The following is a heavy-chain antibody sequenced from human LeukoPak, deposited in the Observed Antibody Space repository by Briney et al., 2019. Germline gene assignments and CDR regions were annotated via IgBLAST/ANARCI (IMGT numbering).Heavy chain of an antibody. Sequence: SETLSLTCTVSGGSISDSNYYWAWIRQAPGRGLEWIGNIYYSGSVYYNPSLESRVTISVDTSKNQFSLRLGSVTAPDTAVYYCARHAPDRTMEPGALGYFDLWGRGTLDTVSS. J-gene: IGHJ2*01. CDR1: GGSISDSNYY. V-gene: IGHV4-39*01. CDR3: ARHAPDRTMEPGALGYFDL. CDR2: IYYSGSV. D-gene: IGHD1-14*01.